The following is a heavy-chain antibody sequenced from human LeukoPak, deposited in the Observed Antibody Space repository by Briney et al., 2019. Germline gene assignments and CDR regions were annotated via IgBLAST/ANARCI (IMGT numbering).Heavy chain of an antibody. CDR1: GFTFSSYW. CDR2: IKQDGSEK. V-gene: IGHV3-7*03. CDR3: YGSGSYFYFDY. J-gene: IGHJ4*02. D-gene: IGHD3-10*01. Sequence: PGGSLRLSCAASGFTFSSYWMSWVRQAPGKGLEWVANIKQDGSEKYYVDSVKGRFTISRDNDKNSLYLQMNSLRAEDTAVYYCYGSGSYFYFDYWGQGTLVTVSS.